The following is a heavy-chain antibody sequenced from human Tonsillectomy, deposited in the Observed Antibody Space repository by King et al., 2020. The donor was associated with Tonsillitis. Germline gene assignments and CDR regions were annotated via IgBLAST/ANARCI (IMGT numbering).Heavy chain of an antibody. V-gene: IGHV3-23*04. Sequence: VQLVESGGGLVQPGGSLRLSCAASGFTFSSYAMSWVRQAPGKGLEWVSAISGSGGSTYYADSVKGRFTISRDNSKNTLYLQMNSLRAEDTAVYYCAKVPGLQPDYYYGMDVWGQGTTVTVSS. CDR1: GFTFSSYA. CDR2: ISGSGGST. J-gene: IGHJ6*02. CDR3: AKVPGLQPDYYYGMDV. D-gene: IGHD4-11*01.